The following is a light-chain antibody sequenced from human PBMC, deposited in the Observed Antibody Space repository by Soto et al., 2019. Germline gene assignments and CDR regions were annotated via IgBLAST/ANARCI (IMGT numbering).Light chain of an antibody. V-gene: IGLV1-51*01. CDR3: GSWDSSLSAYV. Sequence: QSVLTQPPSVSAAPGQKVTISCSGSSSNIGGNSVSWYQQLPGTAPKLLIYDDNKRPSEIPDRFSGSKSGTSATVGITEFQTGDEADYYCGSWDSSLSAYVFGTGTKVTGL. CDR1: SSNIGGNS. CDR2: DDN. J-gene: IGLJ1*01.